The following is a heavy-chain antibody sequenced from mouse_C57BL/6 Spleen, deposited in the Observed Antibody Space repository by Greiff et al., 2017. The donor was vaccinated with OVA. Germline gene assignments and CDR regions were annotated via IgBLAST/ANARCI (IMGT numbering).Heavy chain of an antibody. D-gene: IGHD5-1*01. CDR2: INPGSGGT. V-gene: IGHV1-54*01. J-gene: IGHJ2*01. CDR3: ARWSTPYYFDY. CDR1: GYAFTNYL. Sequence: LQESGAELVRPGTSVKVSCKASGYAFTNYLIEWVKQRPGQGLEWIGVINPGSGGTNYNEKFKGKATLTADKSSSTAYMQLSSLTSEDSAVYFCARWSTPYYFDYWGQGTTLTVSS.